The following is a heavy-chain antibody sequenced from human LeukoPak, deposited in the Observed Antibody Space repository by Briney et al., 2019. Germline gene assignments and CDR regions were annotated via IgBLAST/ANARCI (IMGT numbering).Heavy chain of an antibody. J-gene: IGHJ4*02. CDR1: GGSISSSYYY. V-gene: IGHV4-39*07. CDR3: ARVGRYFDWLTLDY. D-gene: IGHD3-9*01. Sequence: SETLSLTCTVSGGSISSSYYYWGWIRQPPGKGLEWIGSIYYSGSTYYNPSLKSRVTISVDTSKNQFSLKLSSVTAADTAVYYCARVGRYFDWLTLDYWGQGTLVTVSS. CDR2: IYYSGST.